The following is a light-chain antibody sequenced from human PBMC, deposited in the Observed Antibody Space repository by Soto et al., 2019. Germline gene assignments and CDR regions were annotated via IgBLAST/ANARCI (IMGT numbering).Light chain of an antibody. Sequence: DIQMTQSPFTLSASVGDRVTITCRASQSISSWLAGYQQKPGKAPKLLIYDASSLESGVPSRFSGSGFGTEFTLTISSLQPDDFATYYSKQYNSYSRTFGQWTKVDIK. CDR3: KQYNSYSRT. V-gene: IGKV1-5*01. CDR1: QSISSW. J-gene: IGKJ1*01. CDR2: DAS.